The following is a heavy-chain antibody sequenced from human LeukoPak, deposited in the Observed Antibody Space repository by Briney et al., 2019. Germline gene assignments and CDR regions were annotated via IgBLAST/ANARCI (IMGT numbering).Heavy chain of an antibody. D-gene: IGHD6-19*01. V-gene: IGHV7-4-1*02. CDR1: GYTFTSYA. CDR2: INTNTGNP. Sequence: ASVNVSCKSSGYTFTSYAMNWVRQAPGQGLEWMGWINTNTGNPTYAQGFTGRFVFSLDTSVSTAYLQISSLKAEDTAVYYCARAPVGTVAGTWAEYFQHWGQGTLVTVSS. CDR3: ARAPVGTVAGTWAEYFQH. J-gene: IGHJ1*01.